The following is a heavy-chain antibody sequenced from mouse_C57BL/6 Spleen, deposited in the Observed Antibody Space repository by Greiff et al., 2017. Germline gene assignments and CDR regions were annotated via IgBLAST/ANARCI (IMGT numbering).Heavy chain of an antibody. CDR3: ARIGDYAWFAY. Sequence: EVKLVESGPGLVKPSQSLSLSCSVTGYSITSGYYWNWIRQFPGNKLEWMGYISYDGSNNYNPSLKNRISITRDTSKNQFFLELNSVTTEDTATYYCARIGDYAWFAYWGQGTLVTVSA. CDR1: GYSITSGYY. J-gene: IGHJ3*01. D-gene: IGHD2-4*01. V-gene: IGHV3-6*01. CDR2: ISYDGSN.